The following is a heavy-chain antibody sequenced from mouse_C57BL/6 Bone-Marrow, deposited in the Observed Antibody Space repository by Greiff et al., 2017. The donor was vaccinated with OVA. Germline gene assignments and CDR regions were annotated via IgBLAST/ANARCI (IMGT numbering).Heavy chain of an antibody. CDR2: ISSGGSYT. J-gene: IGHJ2*01. CDR1: GFTFSSYG. V-gene: IGHV5-6*01. D-gene: IGHD1-1*01. CDR3: ARHGDYGSFFDY. Sequence: EVQLQESGGDLVKPGGSLKLSCAASGFTFSSYGMSWVRQTPDKRLEWVATISSGGSYTYYPDSVKGRFTISRDNAKNTLSLQMSSLKSEDTAMYYCARHGDYGSFFDYWGQGTTLTVSS.